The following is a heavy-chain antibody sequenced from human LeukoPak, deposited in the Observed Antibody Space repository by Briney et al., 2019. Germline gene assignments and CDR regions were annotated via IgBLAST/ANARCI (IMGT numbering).Heavy chain of an antibody. J-gene: IGHJ4*02. D-gene: IGHD3-3*01. Sequence: GASVKVSCKASGYTFTSYYMHWVRQAPGQGLEWMGWINPNSGGTNYAQKFQGRVTMTRDTSISTAYMELSRLRSDDTAVYYCAPGVTIFGVVIKWGLNYWGQGTLVTVSS. V-gene: IGHV1-2*02. CDR2: INPNSGGT. CDR1: GYTFTSYY. CDR3: APGVTIFGVVIKWGLNY.